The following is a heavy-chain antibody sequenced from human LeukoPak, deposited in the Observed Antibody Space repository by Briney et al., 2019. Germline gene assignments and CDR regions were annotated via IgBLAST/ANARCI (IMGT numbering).Heavy chain of an antibody. J-gene: IGHJ5*02. D-gene: IGHD3-22*01. Sequence: GESLKISCKGSGYSFTSYWIGWVRQMPGKGLEWMGIIYPGDSDTRYSPSFQGQVTISADKSISTAYLQWSSLKASDTAMYYCXXXXXGDXYDSSGYPSWFDPWGQGTLVTVSS. V-gene: IGHV5-51*01. CDR1: GYSFTSYW. CDR2: IYPGDSDT. CDR3: XXXXXGDXYDSSGYPSWFDP.